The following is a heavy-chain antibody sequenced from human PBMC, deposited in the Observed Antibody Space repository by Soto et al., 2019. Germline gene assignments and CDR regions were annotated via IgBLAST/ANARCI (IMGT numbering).Heavy chain of an antibody. Sequence: SETLSLTCTVSGGSISSSSYYWGWIRQPPGKGLEWIGSIYYSGSTYYNPSLKSRVTISVDTSKNQFSLKLSSVTAADTAVYYCARHVFFSVYYFDYWGQGTLVTVSS. CDR3: ARHVFFSVYYFDY. CDR2: IYYSGST. CDR1: GGSISSSSYY. J-gene: IGHJ4*02. D-gene: IGHD3-10*01. V-gene: IGHV4-39*01.